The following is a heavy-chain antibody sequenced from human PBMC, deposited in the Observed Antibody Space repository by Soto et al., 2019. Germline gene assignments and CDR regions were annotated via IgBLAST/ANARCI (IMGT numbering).Heavy chain of an antibody. CDR2: SSSHYT. CDR3: AREQQTGMVLGWFDT. D-gene: IGHD1-1*01. CDR1: GFTFSDYY. Sequence: QVQLVESGGGFVKPGGSLRLSCAASGFTFSDYYISWIRQAPGKGLEWISYSSSHYTKYADSVKGRFTVSRDNAKNSLFLQMNSLRHDDTAFYYCAREQQTGMVLGWFDTWGQGTLVTVSS. V-gene: IGHV3-11*06. J-gene: IGHJ5*02.